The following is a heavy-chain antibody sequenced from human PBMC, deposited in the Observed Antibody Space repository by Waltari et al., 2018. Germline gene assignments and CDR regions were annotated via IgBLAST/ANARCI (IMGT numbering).Heavy chain of an antibody. D-gene: IGHD4-17*01. Sequence: QLQLQESGPGLVKSSETLSLTCTVSGGPISSSGYYWGWIRQPPGKGLEWIGTIDYSGNTYYNPSLKSRVTISVDSSKRQFSLKWNSVTDADTAVYYCVRDFGDHRTDYWGQGTLVTVSS. V-gene: IGHV4-39*02. J-gene: IGHJ4*02. CDR2: IDYSGNT. CDR1: GGPISSSGYY. CDR3: VRDFGDHRTDY.